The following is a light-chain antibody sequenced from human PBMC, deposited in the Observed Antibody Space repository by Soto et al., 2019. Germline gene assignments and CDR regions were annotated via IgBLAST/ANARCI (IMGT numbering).Light chain of an antibody. CDR2: AAS. V-gene: IGKV1-9*01. J-gene: IGKJ3*01. CDR1: QAISSY. Sequence: DIQLTQSPSFLSASVGDRVTITCRASQAISSYLVWYQQKPGKAPKLLIYAASTLQSGVPSRFSGGEFGTEFRLTISSLQPEDFATYYCQHLNDYPITFGPGTKVDVK. CDR3: QHLNDYPIT.